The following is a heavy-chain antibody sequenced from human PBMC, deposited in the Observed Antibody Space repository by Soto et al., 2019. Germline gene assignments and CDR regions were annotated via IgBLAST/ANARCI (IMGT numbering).Heavy chain of an antibody. CDR2: INPSGGST. D-gene: IGHD5-12*01. CDR1: GYTFTNYY. J-gene: IGHJ4*02. Sequence: ASVKVSCKASGYTFTNYYMHWVRQAPAQGLECMGIINPSGGSTSYAQKFQGRVTMTLDTSTSTVYMELNSLRDEDEAVYYCAKDRVATMVDTPPIDYWGQGTLVTVS. CDR3: AKDRVATMVDTPPIDY. V-gene: IGHV1-46*01.